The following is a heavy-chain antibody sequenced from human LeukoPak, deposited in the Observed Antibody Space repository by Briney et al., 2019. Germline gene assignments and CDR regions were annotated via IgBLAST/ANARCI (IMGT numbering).Heavy chain of an antibody. J-gene: IGHJ6*04. CDR1: GFTYSDYY. CDR3: ARDQDSSSWYRDYGMDV. Sequence: GGSLRLSCVASGFTYSDYYMSWLRQARGKGLEGVSYISSSNSYTNYADSVKGRFTISRDNAKNSLYLQMNSLRVEDTAVYYCARDQDSSSWYRDYGMDVWGKGTTVTVSS. CDR2: ISSSNSYT. D-gene: IGHD6-13*01. V-gene: IGHV3-11*06.